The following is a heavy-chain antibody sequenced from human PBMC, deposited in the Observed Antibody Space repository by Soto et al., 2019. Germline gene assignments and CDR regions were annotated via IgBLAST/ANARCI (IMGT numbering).Heavy chain of an antibody. Sequence: GGSLRLSCAASGFSFSGSAMHWVRQASGKGLEWVGRIRSKANNYATAYAASVKGRFTISRDDSENTAYLQMNSLKAEDSAMYYCTRLGYDSSGPTTGDAFDIWGQGTMVTVSS. CDR1: GFSFSGSA. CDR2: IRSKANNYAT. J-gene: IGHJ3*02. CDR3: TRLGYDSSGPTTGDAFDI. V-gene: IGHV3-73*01. D-gene: IGHD3-22*01.